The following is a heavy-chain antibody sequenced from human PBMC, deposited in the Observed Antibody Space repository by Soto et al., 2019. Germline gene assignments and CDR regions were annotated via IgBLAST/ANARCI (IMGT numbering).Heavy chain of an antibody. CDR2: ISGSGGAT. D-gene: IGHD2-2*01. V-gene: IGHV3-23*01. Sequence: PWGSVRLSCAASGLAFIGVGMYTMSWVRQAPGKGLEWVSGISGSGGATYYADSVKGRFPISRDNSKRTLDLQMNSLRAEDTAVYYCALRYCSRTSCPPLNKFFYMDVWGKGTTVTVSS. CDR3: ALRYCSRTSCPPLNKFFYMDV. CDR1: GLAFIGVGMYT. J-gene: IGHJ6*03.